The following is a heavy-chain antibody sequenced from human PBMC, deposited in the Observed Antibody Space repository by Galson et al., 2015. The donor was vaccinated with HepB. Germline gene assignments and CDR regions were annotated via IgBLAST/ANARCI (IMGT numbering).Heavy chain of an antibody. CDR2: IYYSGST. CDR3: ARDPSMTTYFDY. J-gene: IGHJ4*02. V-gene: IGHV4-59*01. D-gene: IGHD4-11*01. CDR1: GGSISSYY. Sequence: SLTCTVSGGSISSYYWSWIRQPPGKGLEWIGYIYYSGSTNYNPSLKSRVTISVDTSKNQFSLKLSSVTAADTAVYYCARDPSMTTYFDYWGQGTLVTVSS.